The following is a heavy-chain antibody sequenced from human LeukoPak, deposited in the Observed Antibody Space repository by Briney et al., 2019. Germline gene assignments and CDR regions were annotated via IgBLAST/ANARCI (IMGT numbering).Heavy chain of an antibody. V-gene: IGHV3-7*03. CDR2: INQDGSEK. D-gene: IGHD3-16*02. CDR1: EFTFSTYW. Sequence: GGSLRLSCVASEFTFSTYWMTWVRQAPGKGLEWVANINQDGSEKNYVDSVKGRFTVSRDNAKNSLFLQMNSLRAEETAVYYCATYRVRHLNSLDYWGRGTLVSVSS. CDR3: ATYRVRHLNSLDY. J-gene: IGHJ4*02.